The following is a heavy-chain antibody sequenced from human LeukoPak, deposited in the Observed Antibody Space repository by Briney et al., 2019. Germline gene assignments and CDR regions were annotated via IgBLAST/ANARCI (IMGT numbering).Heavy chain of an antibody. CDR1: GYSISSGYY. CDR3: ARVQDDILTGSPLDAFDI. CDR2: IYHSGST. V-gene: IGHV4-38-2*02. D-gene: IGHD3-9*01. J-gene: IGHJ3*02. Sequence: PSETLSLTCTVSGYSISSGYYWGWIRQPPGKGLEWIGSIYHSGSTYYNPSLKSRVTISVDTSKNQFSLKLSSVTAADTAVYYCARVQDDILTGSPLDAFDIWGQGTMVTVSS.